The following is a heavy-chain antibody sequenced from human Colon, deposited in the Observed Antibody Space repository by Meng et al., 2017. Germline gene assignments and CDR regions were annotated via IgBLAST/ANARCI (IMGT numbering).Heavy chain of an antibody. CDR2: IFPISGTT. J-gene: IGHJ4*02. D-gene: IGHD3-22*01. CDR1: VGTFRTYG. V-gene: IGHV1-69*13. Sequence: SVTVSCQASVGTFRTYGISWVRQAPGQGLEWMGVIFPISGTTHHAQNFQSRVTITADDSTSTAYMELNSLRSEDTAVYYCARANYNYDSTGSLDYWGQGTLVTVSS. CDR3: ARANYNYDSTGSLDY.